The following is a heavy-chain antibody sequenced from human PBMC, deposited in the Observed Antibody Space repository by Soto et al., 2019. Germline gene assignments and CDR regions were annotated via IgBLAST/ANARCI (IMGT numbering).Heavy chain of an antibody. D-gene: IGHD1-1*01. V-gene: IGHV4-31*03. CDR2: IYYSGST. J-gene: IGHJ6*02. CDR3: ARDSNDGYYYYYGMDV. CDR1: GGSISSGGYY. Sequence: PSETLSLTCTVSGGSISSGGYYWIWIRQHPGKGLEWIGYIYYSGSTYYNPSLKSRVTISVDTSKNQFSLKLSSVTAADTAVYYCARDSNDGYYYYYGMDVWGQGTTVTVSS.